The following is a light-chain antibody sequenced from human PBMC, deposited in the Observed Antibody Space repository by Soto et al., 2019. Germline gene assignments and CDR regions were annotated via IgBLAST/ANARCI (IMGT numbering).Light chain of an antibody. CDR2: DAS. CDR3: QQYNDWPPWT. Sequence: EIVLTQYPGTLSLSPGERATLSCRASQSVSSSYLAWYQQKPGQAPRLLIYDASTRATGIPDRFSGSGSETEFTLTISSLEPEDFAVYYCQQYNDWPPWTFGQGTKVDIK. CDR1: QSVSSSY. V-gene: IGKV3-20*01. J-gene: IGKJ1*01.